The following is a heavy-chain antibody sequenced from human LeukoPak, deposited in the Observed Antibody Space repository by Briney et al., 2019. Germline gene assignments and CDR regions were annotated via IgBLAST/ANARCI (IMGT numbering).Heavy chain of an antibody. CDR1: GGSIGSYY. CDR3: AREDKVGNRVKY. CDR2: IYTSGST. D-gene: IGHD4-23*01. Sequence: PSETLSLTCTVSGGSIGSYYRSWIRQPAGKGLEWIGRIYTSGSTNYNPSLKSRVTMSVDTSKNQFSLKLSSVTAADAAVYYCAREDKVGNRVKYWGQGTLVTVSS. J-gene: IGHJ4*02. V-gene: IGHV4-4*07.